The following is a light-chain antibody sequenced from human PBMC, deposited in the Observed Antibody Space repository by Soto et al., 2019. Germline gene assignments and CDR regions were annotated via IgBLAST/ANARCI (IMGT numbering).Light chain of an antibody. J-gene: IGKJ4*01. CDR1: QSISSNY. CDR3: QPYNNWPLT. V-gene: IGKV3D-15*01. CDR2: GAS. Sequence: IVLTQSPGTLSLSPWEIATLSCRASQSISSNYLAWYQQKPGQAPRLLIYGASDRATGIPDRFSGSASGAEFTLTINSLQSEDFAVYYCQPYNNWPLTFGGGTKVDIK.